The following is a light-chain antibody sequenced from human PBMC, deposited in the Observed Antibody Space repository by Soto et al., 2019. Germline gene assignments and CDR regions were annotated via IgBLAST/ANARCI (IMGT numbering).Light chain of an antibody. V-gene: IGKV3-20*01. J-gene: IGKJ1*01. CDR2: ASS. CDR3: QQSCSSPRT. CDR1: QSVSSYY. Sequence: EIVLTQSPGTLSLSPGERATLSCRASQSVSSYYLAWYQQKPGQAPRLLIYASSSRATGIPERFSGGGSGTDFTLTISSLEPEDFAMYYCQQSCSSPRTFGQGTKVEIK.